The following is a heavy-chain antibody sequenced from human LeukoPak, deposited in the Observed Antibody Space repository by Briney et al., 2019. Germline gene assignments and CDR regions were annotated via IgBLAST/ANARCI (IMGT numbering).Heavy chain of an antibody. J-gene: IGHJ4*02. V-gene: IGHV3-7*01. CDR2: IKEDGSEK. CDR1: GLTFSSSW. Sequence: GSLRLSCAASGLTFSSSWMTWVRQTPGKGLEWVANIKEDGSEKYYVDSVKGRFTISRDSAKNSLYLQMNSLRAEDTALYYCATDVGADWGRGTLVTVSS. CDR3: ATDVGAD.